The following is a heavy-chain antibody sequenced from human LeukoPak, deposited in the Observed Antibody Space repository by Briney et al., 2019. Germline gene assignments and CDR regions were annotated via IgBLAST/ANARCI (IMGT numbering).Heavy chain of an antibody. CDR2: IYYSGST. D-gene: IGHD3-9*01. V-gene: IGHV4-59*11. CDR1: GGSISSHY. CDR3: ARAHAFDFAFDI. Sequence: PSETLSLTCTVSGGSISSHYWSWIRQPPGKGLEWIGYIYYSGSTNYNPSLKRRVTISVDTSKNQFSLKLSSVTAADTAVYYCARAHAFDFAFDIWGQGTMVTVSS. J-gene: IGHJ3*02.